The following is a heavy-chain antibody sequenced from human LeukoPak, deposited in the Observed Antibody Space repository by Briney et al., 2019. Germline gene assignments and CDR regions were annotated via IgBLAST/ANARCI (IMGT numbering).Heavy chain of an antibody. CDR2: IYHSGST. CDR1: GYSISSGYY. CDR3: ARDFDDILTGYSSNDY. J-gene: IGHJ4*02. Sequence: SETLSLTCTVSGYSISSGYYWGWIRQPPGKGLEWIGSIYHSGSTYYNPSLKSRVTISVDTSKNQFSLKLSSVTAADTAVYHCARDFDDILTGYSSNDYWGQGTLVTVSS. V-gene: IGHV4-38-2*02. D-gene: IGHD3-9*01.